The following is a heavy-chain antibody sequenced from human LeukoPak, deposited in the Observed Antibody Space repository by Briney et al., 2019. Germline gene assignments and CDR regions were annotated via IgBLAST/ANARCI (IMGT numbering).Heavy chain of an antibody. J-gene: IGHJ6*02. D-gene: IGHD3-9*01. CDR1: GFTFSNYA. CDR3: AKEGGAGYGYGMDV. CDR2: IGTSNT. Sequence: GGFLRLSCAASGFTFSNYAMTWVRQAPGKGLEWVLSIGTSNTYYADSVKGRFTISRDDSKNTLYLQMDSLRAGDTALYYCAKEGGAGYGYGMDVWGQGTTVTVSS. V-gene: IGHV3-23*01.